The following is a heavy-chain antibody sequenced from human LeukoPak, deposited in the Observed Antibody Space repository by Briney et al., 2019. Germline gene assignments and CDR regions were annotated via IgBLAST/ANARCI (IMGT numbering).Heavy chain of an antibody. D-gene: IGHD3-10*01. CDR1: GLSFSNYA. V-gene: IGHV3-23*01. CDR2: ISGGGGDT. Sequence: PGGSLRLSCAASGLSFSNYAMSWVRQAPGKGLEWASSISGGGGDTNYADSVKGRLTISRDNSKSTLYLQMNSLRAEDTAIYYCAKDKYPYYYGSGSYYYGLDVSGKGTTVTVSS. J-gene: IGHJ6*04. CDR3: AKDKYPYYYGSGSYYYGLDV.